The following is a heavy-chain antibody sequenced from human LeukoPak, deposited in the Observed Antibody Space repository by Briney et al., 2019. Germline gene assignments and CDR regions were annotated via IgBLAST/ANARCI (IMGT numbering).Heavy chain of an antibody. CDR2: IYYSGST. CDR3: ARAPVGYNYGLRHIHYMDV. V-gene: IGHV4-59*01. Sequence: SETLSLTCTVSGGSISSYYWSWIRQPPGKGLEWIGYIYYSGSTNYNPSLKSRVTISVKTSKNQFSLKLSSVTAADTAVYYCARAPVGYNYGLRHIHYMDVWGQGTTVTVSS. CDR1: GGSISSYY. J-gene: IGHJ6*03. D-gene: IGHD5-24*01.